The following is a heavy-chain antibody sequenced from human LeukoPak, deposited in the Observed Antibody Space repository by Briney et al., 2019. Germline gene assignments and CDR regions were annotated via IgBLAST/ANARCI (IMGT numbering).Heavy chain of an antibody. CDR3: ARDRGITGAFDI. V-gene: IGHV1-2*02. J-gene: IGHJ3*02. CDR1: GYTFTGYY. Sequence: GASVKVSRKASGYTFTGYYMHWVRQAPGQGLEWMGWINPNSGGTNYAQKFQGRVTMTRDTSISTAYMELSRLRSDDTAVYYCARDRGITGAFDIWGQGTMVTVSS. CDR2: INPNSGGT. D-gene: IGHD1-20*01.